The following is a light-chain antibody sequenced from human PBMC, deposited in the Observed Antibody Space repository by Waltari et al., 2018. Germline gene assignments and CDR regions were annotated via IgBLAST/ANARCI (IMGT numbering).Light chain of an antibody. Sequence: QSALTQPPSASGSPRQSVTISCPGPSSAIGGYNYVSWYQQRPGKAPKLLIYEVTKRPSGVPDRFSGSKSANTASLTVSGLQAEDEADYYCSSYAGSNYVAFGGGTKLTVL. J-gene: IGLJ2*01. CDR1: SSAIGGYNY. CDR2: EVT. CDR3: SSYAGSNYVA. V-gene: IGLV2-8*01.